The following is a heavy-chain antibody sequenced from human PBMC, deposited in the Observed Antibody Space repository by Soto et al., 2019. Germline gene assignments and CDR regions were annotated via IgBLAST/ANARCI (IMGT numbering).Heavy chain of an antibody. Sequence: SLRLSCAASGFTFRNCGMNWVRQTPGKGLEWVSYISDSGATKHYADSVKGRFTISRDNGKDSLYLQMNSLRDEDTAVYFCARCSRNSCYSYGVDVWGQGATVTVSS. CDR3: ARCSRNSCYSYGVDV. J-gene: IGHJ6*02. CDR1: GFTFRNCG. CDR2: ISDSGATK. D-gene: IGHD2-15*01. V-gene: IGHV3-48*02.